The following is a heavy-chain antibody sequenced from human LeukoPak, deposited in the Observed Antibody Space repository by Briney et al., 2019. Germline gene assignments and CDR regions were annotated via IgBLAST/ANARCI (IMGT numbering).Heavy chain of an antibody. D-gene: IGHD1-1*01. V-gene: IGHV4-61*02. CDR1: GGSISSGSYY. CDR2: IYTSGST. J-gene: IGHJ4*02. CDR3: ARGWRTTGTLTFDY. Sequence: SETLSLTCTVSGGSISSGSYYWSWIRQPAGKGLEWIGRIYTSGSTNYNPSLKSRVTISVDTSKNQFSLKLSSVTAADTAVYYCARGWRTTGTLTFDYWGQGTLVTVSS.